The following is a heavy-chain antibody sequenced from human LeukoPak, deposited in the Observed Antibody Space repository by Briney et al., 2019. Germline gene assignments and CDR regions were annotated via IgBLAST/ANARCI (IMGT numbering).Heavy chain of an antibody. Sequence: PGGSLRLSCAASRFTFSSYAMSWGRQAPGKGLEWVSAISGSGGSTYYADSVKGRFTISRDNSKNTLYLQMNSLRAEDTAVNYCAARPGGDYYDSSGYYFDYWGQGTLVTVSS. CDR1: RFTFSSYA. CDR3: AARPGGDYYDSSGYYFDY. D-gene: IGHD3-22*01. CDR2: ISGSGGST. J-gene: IGHJ4*02. V-gene: IGHV3-23*01.